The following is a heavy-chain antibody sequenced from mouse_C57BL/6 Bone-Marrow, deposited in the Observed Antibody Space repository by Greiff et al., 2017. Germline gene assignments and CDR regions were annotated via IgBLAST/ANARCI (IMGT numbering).Heavy chain of an antibody. V-gene: IGHV1-26*01. D-gene: IGHD1-1*01. Sequence: EVKLQQSGPELVKPGASVKISCKASGYTFTDYYMNWVKQSHGKSLEWIGDINPNNGGTSYNQKFKGKDTLTVDKSSSTAYMELRSLTSEDSAVYYCARLPTTVVAPFDYWGQGTTLPVSS. CDR1: GYTFTDYY. CDR2: INPNNGGT. CDR3: ARLPTTVVAPFDY. J-gene: IGHJ2*01.